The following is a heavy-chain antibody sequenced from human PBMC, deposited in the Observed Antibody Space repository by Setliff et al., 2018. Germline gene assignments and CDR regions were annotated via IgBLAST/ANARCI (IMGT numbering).Heavy chain of an antibody. CDR3: VPQGPGYGNGWWTNWFDP. J-gene: IGHJ5*02. Sequence: PGGSLRLSCAASGFTFSDYYMSWIRQAPGKGLEWVANINHAGSDKYYVDSVKGRFTISRDNAKNSVYLQMNSLRADDTAVYYCVPQGPGYGNGWWTNWFDPWGQGTLVTVSS. V-gene: IGHV3-7*03. D-gene: IGHD6-19*01. CDR2: INHAGSDK. CDR1: GFTFSDYY.